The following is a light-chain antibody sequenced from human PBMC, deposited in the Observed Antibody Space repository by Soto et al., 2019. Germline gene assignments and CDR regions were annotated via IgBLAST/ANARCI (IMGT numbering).Light chain of an antibody. CDR1: SSNIGINT. CDR3: AAWDDSLNGPV. Sequence: QSVLTQPPSASGTPGQRVTISCSGSSSNIGINTVNWYQQLLGTAPKLLIYSSNQRPSGVPDRFSGSKSGTSASLAISGLQSEDEADYYCAAWDDSLNGPVFGTGTKVTVL. J-gene: IGLJ1*01. V-gene: IGLV1-44*01. CDR2: SSN.